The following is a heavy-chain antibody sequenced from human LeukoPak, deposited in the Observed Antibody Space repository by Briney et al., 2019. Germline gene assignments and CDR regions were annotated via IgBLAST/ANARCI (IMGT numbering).Heavy chain of an antibody. V-gene: IGHV4-39*01. CDR3: ARHSVIIVVVPAANETGTILGGYFDY. Sequence: SETLSLTCSVSGGSINSDSSSSYFWAWIRQPPGRGMEWIGSIYYTGSTYYNPSLKSRVTMFVDTSNNQFSLKLSSVTAADTAVYYCARHSVIIVVVPAANETGTILGGYFDYWGQGTLVTVSS. CDR1: GGSINSDSSSSYF. D-gene: IGHD2-2*01. J-gene: IGHJ4*02. CDR2: IYYTGST.